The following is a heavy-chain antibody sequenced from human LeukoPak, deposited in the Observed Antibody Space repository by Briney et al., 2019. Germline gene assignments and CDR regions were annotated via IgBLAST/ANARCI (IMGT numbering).Heavy chain of an antibody. Sequence: ASVKVSCKVSGYTLTELSMHWVRRAPGKGLERRGGFDPEDGETIYAQKFQGRVTMTEDTSTDTAYMELSSLRSEDTAVYYCATDHIGHGYSGYDFDYWGQGTLVTVSS. V-gene: IGHV1-24*01. CDR2: FDPEDGET. J-gene: IGHJ4*02. CDR1: GYTLTELS. D-gene: IGHD5-12*01. CDR3: ATDHIGHGYSGYDFDY.